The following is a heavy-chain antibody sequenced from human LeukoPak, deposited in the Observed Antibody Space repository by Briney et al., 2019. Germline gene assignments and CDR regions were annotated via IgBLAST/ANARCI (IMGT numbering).Heavy chain of an antibody. CDR2: TYSGGST. CDR1: GFIVTTSY. J-gene: IGHJ5*02. Sequence: TGGSLRLSCAASGFIVTTSYMSWVRQAPGKGLEWVSVTYSGGSTSHADSVKGRFTISRDNSKNTLYLQMNSLRAEDTAVYYCARDSAGEWFDPWGQGTLVTVSS. CDR3: ARDSAGEWFDP. V-gene: IGHV3-66*01. D-gene: IGHD7-27*01.